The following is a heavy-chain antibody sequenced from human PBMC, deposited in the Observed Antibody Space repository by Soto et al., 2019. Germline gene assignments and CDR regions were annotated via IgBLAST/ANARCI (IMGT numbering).Heavy chain of an antibody. CDR3: ARAAHYSNPCPWFEP. J-gene: IGHJ5*02. CDR2: IYYSGST. D-gene: IGHD6-13*01. V-gene: IGHV4-31*03. Sequence: QVQLQESGPGLVKPSQTLSLTCTVSGGSISSGGYYWSWIRQHPGKGLEWIGYIYYSGSTYNNPSLNGRVTISVGPFKDQLSPKLDSVTAAGTAVDYCARAAHYSNPCPWFEPGGQGTLVTRSS. CDR1: GGSISSGGYY.